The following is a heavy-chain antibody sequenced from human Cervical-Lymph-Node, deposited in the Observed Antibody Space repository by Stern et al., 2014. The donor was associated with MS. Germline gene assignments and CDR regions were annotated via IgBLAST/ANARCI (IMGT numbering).Heavy chain of an antibody. CDR1: GGSISSYY. CDR3: ARGATQAFDP. V-gene: IGHV4-59*01. J-gene: IGHJ5*02. Sequence: QVQLQESGPGLVKPSETLSLTCTVSGGSISSYYWSWNRQPPGKVLEWIGYIYYSASTNYTPSLKSRVTISVDTSKNQFSLKLSSVTAADTAVYYCARGATQAFDPWGQGTLVTVSS. CDR2: IYYSAST.